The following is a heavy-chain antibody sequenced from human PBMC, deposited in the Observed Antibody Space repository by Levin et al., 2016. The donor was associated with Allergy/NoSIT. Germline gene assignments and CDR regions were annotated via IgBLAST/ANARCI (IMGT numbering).Heavy chain of an antibody. CDR2: ISAYNGNT. D-gene: IGHD5-24*01. CDR3: ARTTITWDAFDI. J-gene: IGHJ3*02. Sequence: WVRQAPGQGLEWMGWISAYNGNTNYAQKLQGRVTMTRDTSTSTVYMELSSLRSEDTALYYCARTTITWDAFDIWGQGIMVTVSS. V-gene: IGHV1-18*01.